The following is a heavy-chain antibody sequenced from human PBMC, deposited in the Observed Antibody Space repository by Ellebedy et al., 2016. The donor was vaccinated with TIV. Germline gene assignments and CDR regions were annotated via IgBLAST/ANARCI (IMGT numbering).Heavy chain of an antibody. Sequence: AASVKVSCKASGYTFTSYYMHWVRQAPGQGLEWMGIINPSGGSTSYVQKFQGRVTMTRDTSTSTVYMELSSLRAEDTAVYYCARTSYGSGSYLIEDYWGQGTLVTVSS. J-gene: IGHJ4*02. D-gene: IGHD3-10*01. V-gene: IGHV1-46*01. CDR1: GYTFTSYY. CDR3: ARTSYGSGSYLIEDY. CDR2: INPSGGST.